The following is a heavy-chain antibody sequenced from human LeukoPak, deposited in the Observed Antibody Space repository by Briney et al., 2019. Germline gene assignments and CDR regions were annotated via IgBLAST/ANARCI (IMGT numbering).Heavy chain of an antibody. CDR3: AKDRDCSSTSCYVPSDS. J-gene: IGHJ4*02. V-gene: IGHV3-23*01. CDR1: GFTFTTYD. CDR2: ISGSGRTT. Sequence: GGSLRLSCAASGFTFTTYDMTWVRQAPGKGLEWVSGISGSGRTTNYADSVKGRFTISRDNSKNTLFLQMNNLRAEDTAVYYCAKDRDCSSTSCYVPSDSWGQGTLVTVSS. D-gene: IGHD2-2*01.